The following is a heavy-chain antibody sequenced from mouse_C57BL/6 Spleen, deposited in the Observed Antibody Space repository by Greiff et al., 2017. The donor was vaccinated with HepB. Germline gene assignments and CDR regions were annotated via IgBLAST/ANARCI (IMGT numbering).Heavy chain of an antibody. D-gene: IGHD2-1*01. CDR3: AINYHGGYYYAMDY. V-gene: IGHV1-81*01. CDR2: IYPRSGNT. Sequence: QVQLQQSGAELARPGASVKLSCKASGYTFTSYGISWVKQRTGQGLEWIGEIYPRSGNTYYNEKFKGKATLTADKSSSTAYMELRSLTSEDSAVYFCAINYHGGYYYAMDYWGQGTSVTVSS. J-gene: IGHJ4*01. CDR1: GYTFTSYG.